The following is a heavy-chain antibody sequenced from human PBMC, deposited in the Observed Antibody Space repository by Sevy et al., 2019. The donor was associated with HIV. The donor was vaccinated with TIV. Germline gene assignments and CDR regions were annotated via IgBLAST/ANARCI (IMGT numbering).Heavy chain of an antibody. V-gene: IGHV1-69*13. Sequence: ASVKVSCKASGGTFSSYAISWVRQAPGQGLEWMGGIIPIFGTANYAQKFQGRVTITADESTSTAYMELSSLRSKDTAVYYCARETYYGSGSYYNTGANYYYYGMDVWGQGTTVTVSS. CDR2: IIPIFGTA. D-gene: IGHD3-10*01. J-gene: IGHJ6*02. CDR1: GGTFSSYA. CDR3: ARETYYGSGSYYNTGANYYYYGMDV.